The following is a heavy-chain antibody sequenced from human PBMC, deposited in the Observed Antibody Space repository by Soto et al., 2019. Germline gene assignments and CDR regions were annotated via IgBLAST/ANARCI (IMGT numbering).Heavy chain of an antibody. CDR1: GFTFSSYS. J-gene: IGHJ4*02. V-gene: IGHV3-23*01. CDR2: ISGSGGST. CDR3: AKAGNIVVVVAAIYFDY. Sequence: GGSLRLSCAASGFTFSSYSMNWVRQAPGKGLEWVSAISGSGGSTYYADSVKGRFTISRDNSKNTLYLQMNSLRAEDTAVYYCAKAGNIVVVVAAIYFDYWGQGTLVTVSS. D-gene: IGHD2-15*01.